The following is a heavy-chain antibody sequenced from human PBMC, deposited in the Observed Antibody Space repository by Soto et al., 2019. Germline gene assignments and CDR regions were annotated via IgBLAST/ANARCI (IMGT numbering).Heavy chain of an antibody. CDR2: ISWNSGSI. J-gene: IGHJ4*02. D-gene: IGHD6-19*01. Sequence: EVQLVESGGGLVQPGRSLRLSCAVSGFTFDDDAIHWVRQAPGKGLEWVSGISWNSGSIGYADSVKGRFTISRDNAKKSLYLQMNSLRAEDTALYYCAKGPGWLGSFDYWGQGTLVTVSS. CDR1: GFTFDDDA. V-gene: IGHV3-9*01. CDR3: AKGPGWLGSFDY.